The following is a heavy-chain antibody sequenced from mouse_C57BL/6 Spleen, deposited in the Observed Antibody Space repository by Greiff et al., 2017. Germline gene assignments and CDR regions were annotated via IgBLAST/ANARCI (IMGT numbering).Heavy chain of an antibody. CDR1: GYTFTSYW. CDR3: ARRSDYGAWFAY. D-gene: IGHD2-4*01. Sequence: QVQLQQPGAELVRPGSSVKLSCKASGYTFTSYWMDWVKQRPGQGLEWIGNIYPSDSETHYNQKFKDKATLTVDKSSSTAYMQLSSLTSEDSAVYCCARRSDYGAWFAYWGQGTLVTVSA. J-gene: IGHJ3*01. V-gene: IGHV1-61*01. CDR2: IYPSDSET.